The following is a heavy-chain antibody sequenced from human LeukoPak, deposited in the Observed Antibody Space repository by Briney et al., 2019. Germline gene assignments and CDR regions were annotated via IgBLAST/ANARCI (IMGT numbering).Heavy chain of an antibody. CDR1: GGSFSGYY. D-gene: IGHD1-26*01. CDR3: ARGRRPGATKNYFDY. CDR2: INHSGST. V-gene: IGHV4-34*01. Sequence: PSETLSLTCAVYGGSFSGYYWSWVRQPPGKGLEWLGEINHSGSTNYNPSLKSRVTISVDTSKNQFSLKLSSVTAADTAVYYCARGRRPGATKNYFDYWGQGTLVTVSS. J-gene: IGHJ4*02.